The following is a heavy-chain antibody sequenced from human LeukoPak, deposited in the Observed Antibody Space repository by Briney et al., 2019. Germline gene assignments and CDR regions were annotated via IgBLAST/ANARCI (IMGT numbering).Heavy chain of an antibody. CDR2: IYTSGST. CDR3: AREDYSGSYSFVY. J-gene: IGHJ4*02. CDR1: GGSISSYY. D-gene: IGHD1-26*01. Sequence: PSEALSLTCTVSGGSISSYYWSWIRQPAGKVLEWIGRIYTSGSTNYNPSLKSRVTMSVVTSKNQFSLKLSSVTAADTAVYYCAREDYSGSYSFVYWGQGTLVTVSS. V-gene: IGHV4-4*07.